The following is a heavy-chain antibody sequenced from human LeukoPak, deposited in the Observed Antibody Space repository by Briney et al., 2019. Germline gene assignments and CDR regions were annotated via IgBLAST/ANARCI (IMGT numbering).Heavy chain of an antibody. CDR2: IYYSGST. CDR1: GVSISSYY. CDR3: ARDPGYYDSSGRAFDI. J-gene: IGHJ3*02. D-gene: IGHD3-22*01. Sequence: SETLSLTCTVSGVSISSYYWSWIRQPPGKGLEWIGYIYYSGSTNYNPSLKSRVTISVDTSKNQFSLKLSSVTAADTAVYYCARDPGYYDSSGRAFDIWGQGTMVTVSS. V-gene: IGHV4-59*01.